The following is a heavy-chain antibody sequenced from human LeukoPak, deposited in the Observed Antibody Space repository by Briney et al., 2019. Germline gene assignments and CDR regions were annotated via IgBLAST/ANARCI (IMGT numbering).Heavy chain of an antibody. CDR2: ISSSSVTI. CDR3: ARIAYSDYVPYYSYYTDV. V-gene: IGHV3-48*01. CDR1: GFGFSGYS. D-gene: IGHD4-11*01. J-gene: IGHJ6*03. Sequence: GGPLRLSCAASGFGFSGYSMNWVRQSPGKRLEWVSYISSSSVTIDYADSVKGRFTISRYNAKNSLHLQMNSLRAEDTAVYYCARIAYSDYVPYYSYYTDVSGIGTTVPVSS.